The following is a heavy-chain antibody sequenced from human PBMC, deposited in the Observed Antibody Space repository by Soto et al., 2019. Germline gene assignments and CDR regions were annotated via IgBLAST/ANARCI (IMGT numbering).Heavy chain of an antibody. CDR3: ADGGYCSGGSCLPYFQH. D-gene: IGHD2-15*01. Sequence: GGSLRLSCAASGFPFSSYGMHWVRQAPGKGLEWVAVIWYDGSNKYYADSVKGRFTISRDNSKNTLYLQMNSLRAEDTAVYYCADGGYCSGGSCLPYFQHWGQGTLVTVSS. V-gene: IGHV3-33*01. CDR2: IWYDGSNK. J-gene: IGHJ1*01. CDR1: GFPFSSYG.